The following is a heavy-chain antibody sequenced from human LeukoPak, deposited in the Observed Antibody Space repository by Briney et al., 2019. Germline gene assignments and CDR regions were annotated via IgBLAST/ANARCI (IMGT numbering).Heavy chain of an antibody. CDR3: ARDRTGYCSSTSCARGAFDI. CDR1: GVSISSGGYY. J-gene: IGHJ3*02. Sequence: MSSETLSLTCTVSGVSISSGGYYWSWIRQHPGKGLEWIGYIYYSGSTYYNPSLKSRVTISVDTSKNQFSLKLSSVTAADTAVYYCARDRTGYCSSTSCARGAFDIWGQGTMVTVSS. V-gene: IGHV4-31*03. D-gene: IGHD2-2*01. CDR2: IYYSGST.